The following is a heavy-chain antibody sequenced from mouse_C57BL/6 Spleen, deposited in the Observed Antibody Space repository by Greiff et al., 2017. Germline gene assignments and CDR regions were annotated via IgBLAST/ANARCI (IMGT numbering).Heavy chain of an antibody. CDR2: IDPETGGT. CDR3: TRGYFDY. V-gene: IGHV1-15*01. J-gene: IGHJ2*01. Sequence: QVQLQPSGAELVRPGASVTLSCKASGYTFTDYEMHWVKQTPVHGLEWIGAIDPETGGTSYNQKFKGKAILTADKSSSTAYMELRSLTSEDSAVYYCTRGYFDYWGQGTTLTVSS. CDR1: GYTFTDYE.